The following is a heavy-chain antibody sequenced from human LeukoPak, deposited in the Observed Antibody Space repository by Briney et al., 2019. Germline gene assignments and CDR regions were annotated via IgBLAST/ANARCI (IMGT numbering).Heavy chain of an antibody. V-gene: IGHV5-51*01. Sequence: GESLKISCKGSGYSFTSYWIGWVLQMPGKGLEWMGIIYPGDSDTRYNPSFQGQVTISADKSITTAYLQWNSLKASDTAVYFCAARVSTILYWGQGTLVTVSS. CDR3: AARVSTILY. CDR2: IYPGDSDT. CDR1: GYSFTSYW. D-gene: IGHD2-2*02. J-gene: IGHJ4*02.